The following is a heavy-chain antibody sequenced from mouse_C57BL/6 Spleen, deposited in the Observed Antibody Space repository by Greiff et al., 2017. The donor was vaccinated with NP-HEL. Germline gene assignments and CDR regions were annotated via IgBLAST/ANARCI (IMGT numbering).Heavy chain of an antibody. CDR2: IYPRSGNT. D-gene: IGHD3-2*02. CDR1: GYTFTSYG. V-gene: IGHV1-81*01. Sequence: QVQLKESGAELARPGASVKLSCKASGYTFTSYGISWVKQRTGQGLEWIGEIYPRSGNTYYNEKFKGKATLTADKSSSTAYMDLRSLTSEDPAVYVCESRTAQATLDYWGQGTTLTVSS. CDR3: ESRTAQATLDY. J-gene: IGHJ2*01.